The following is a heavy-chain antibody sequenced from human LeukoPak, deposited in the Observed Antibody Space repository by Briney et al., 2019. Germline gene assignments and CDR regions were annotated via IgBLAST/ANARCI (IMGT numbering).Heavy chain of an antibody. V-gene: IGHV3-21*01. CDR1: GFTFSSYS. Sequence: GGSLRLSCAASGFTFSSYSMNWVRQAPGKGLEWVSSISSSSSYIYYADSVKGRFTISRDNAKNSLYLQMNSLRAEDTAVYYCARPSIAAAGTRAGYFQHWGQGTLVTVSS. J-gene: IGHJ1*01. CDR2: ISSSSSYI. CDR3: ARPSIAAAGTRAGYFQH. D-gene: IGHD6-13*01.